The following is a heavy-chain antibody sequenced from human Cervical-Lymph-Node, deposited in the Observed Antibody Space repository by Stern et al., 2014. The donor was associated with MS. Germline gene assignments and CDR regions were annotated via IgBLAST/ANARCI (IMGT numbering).Heavy chain of an antibody. V-gene: IGHV4-30-4*01. Sequence: QVQLQESGPGLVKPSQTLSLTCAVTGGSISSAEYYWSWIRQSPGKGLEWTGYIHNSGTTYYNPSLKSRVTISVDTSKNQFSLKLRSVTAADTAVYYCSRDADGYSLVFGYWGRGTLVTVSS. J-gene: IGHJ4*02. CDR2: IHNSGTT. D-gene: IGHD5-24*01. CDR3: SRDADGYSLVFGY. CDR1: GGSISSAEYY.